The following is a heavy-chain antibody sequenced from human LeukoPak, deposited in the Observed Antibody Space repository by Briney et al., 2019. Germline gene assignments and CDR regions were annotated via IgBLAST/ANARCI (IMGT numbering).Heavy chain of an antibody. CDR2: IYYSGST. Sequence: SETLSLTCTVSGGSISSSIYYWGWIRQPPGKGLEWIGSIYYSGSTYYNPSLKSRVTISVDTSKNQFSLKLSSVTAADTAVYYCARHVVAAAVIDYWGQGTLVTVSS. CDR3: ARHVVAAAVIDY. V-gene: IGHV4-39*01. D-gene: IGHD6-13*01. J-gene: IGHJ4*02. CDR1: GGSISSSIYY.